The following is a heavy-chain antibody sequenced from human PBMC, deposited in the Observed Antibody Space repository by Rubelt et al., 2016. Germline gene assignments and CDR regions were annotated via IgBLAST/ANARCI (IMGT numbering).Heavy chain of an antibody. J-gene: IGHJ4*02. Sequence: QLQLQESGPGLVKPSETLSLTCTVSGGSISSSSYYWGWIRQPPGKGLEWIGYIYYSGSTNYNPSLKSRVTISVDTSKNQFSLKLSSVTAADTAVYYCARGWAAAVHLPFDYWGQGTLVTVSS. D-gene: IGHD6-13*01. CDR3: ARGWAAAVHLPFDY. CDR2: IYYSGST. CDR1: GGSISSSSYY. V-gene: IGHV4-61*05.